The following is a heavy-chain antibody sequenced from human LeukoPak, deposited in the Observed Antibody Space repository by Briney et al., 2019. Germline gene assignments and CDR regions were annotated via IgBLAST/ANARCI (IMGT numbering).Heavy chain of an antibody. J-gene: IGHJ4*02. CDR3: ARAPRPDYFDY. CDR1: GYTFNSYY. V-gene: IGHV1-8*03. CDR2: MDPNNGNT. Sequence: GASVKVSCKASGYTFNSYYMHWVRQTPGQGLEWMGWMDPNNGNTVYAHKFQGRVTITRNTSISTAYMELSSLRSEDTAVYYCARAPRPDYFDYWGQGTLVTVSS.